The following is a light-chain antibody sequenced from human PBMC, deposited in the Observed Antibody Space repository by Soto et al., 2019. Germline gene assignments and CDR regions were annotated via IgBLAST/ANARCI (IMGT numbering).Light chain of an antibody. J-gene: IGLJ1*01. Sequence: QSVLTQPPSASGTPGQRVTISCSGSSSNIGSNYVYWYQQLPGTAPKLLIYRNNQRPSGVPDRFSGSKSGTSASLAISGIRSEDEADYYCAAWDDSLSGHYVFGTGTKLTVL. CDR2: RNN. CDR3: AAWDDSLSGHYV. CDR1: SSNIGSNY. V-gene: IGLV1-47*01.